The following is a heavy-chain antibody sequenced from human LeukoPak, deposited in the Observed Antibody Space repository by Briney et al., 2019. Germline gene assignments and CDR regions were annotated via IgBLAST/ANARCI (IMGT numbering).Heavy chain of an antibody. D-gene: IGHD3-3*01. V-gene: IGHV1-18*01. J-gene: IGHJ4*02. CDR2: ISAYNGNT. CDR1: GYTFTSYG. Sequence: ASVKVSCKASGYTFTSYGISWVRQAPGQGLEWMGWISAYNGNTNYAQKLQGRVTMTTDTSTSTAYMELRSLRSDDTAVYYCARDGGVEWLWLTFDYWGQGTLVTVSS. CDR3: ARDGGVEWLWLTFDY.